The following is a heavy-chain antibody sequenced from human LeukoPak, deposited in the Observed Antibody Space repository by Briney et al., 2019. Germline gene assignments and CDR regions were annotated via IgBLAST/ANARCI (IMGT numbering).Heavy chain of an antibody. CDR1: KLNFDDYG. J-gene: IGHJ6*02. CDR2: ITWNGGST. Sequence: GGSLRLSCAASKLNFDDYGMHWVRQAPGKGLEWVSYITWNGGSTYYADSVKGRFTISRDNSKDSLYLQMNSLRVEGTALYYCAKDRPFPYGMDVWGQGTTVTVSS. CDR3: AKDRPFPYGMDV. V-gene: IGHV3-43D*03.